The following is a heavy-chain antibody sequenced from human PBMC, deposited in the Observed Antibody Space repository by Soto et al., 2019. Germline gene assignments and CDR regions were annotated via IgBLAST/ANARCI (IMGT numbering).Heavy chain of an antibody. Sequence: SVKVSCKASGGTFSSYAISWVRQAPGQGLEWMGGIIPIFGTANYAQKFQGRVTITADESTSTAYMELSSLRSEDTAVYYCAREGCSGGICYSYYYHYRMAVWGQGSKVTVSS. CDR1: GGTFSSYA. CDR2: IIPIFGTA. CDR3: AREGCSGGICYSYYYHYRMAV. V-gene: IGHV1-69*13. D-gene: IGHD2-15*01. J-gene: IGHJ6*02.